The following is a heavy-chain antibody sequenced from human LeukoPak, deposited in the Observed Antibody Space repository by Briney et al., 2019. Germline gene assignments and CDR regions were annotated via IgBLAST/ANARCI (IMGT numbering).Heavy chain of an antibody. Sequence: SETLSLTCAVYGGSFSGYYWSWIRQPPGKGLEWIGEINHSGSTNYNPSLKSRVTISVDTSKNQSSLKLSSVTAADTAVYYCARHKGHYYGSGSYYPYDYWGQGTLVTVSS. CDR2: INHSGST. CDR1: GGSFSGYY. CDR3: ARHKGHYYGSGSYYPYDY. D-gene: IGHD3-10*01. V-gene: IGHV4-34*01. J-gene: IGHJ4*02.